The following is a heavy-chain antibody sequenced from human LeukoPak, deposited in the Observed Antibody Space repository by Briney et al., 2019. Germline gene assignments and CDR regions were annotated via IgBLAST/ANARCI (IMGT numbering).Heavy chain of an antibody. CDR2: INTYNANT. D-gene: IGHD6-6*01. CDR1: GGTFSSYA. Sequence: GPVKVSCKASGGTFSSYAISWVRQAPGQGLEWMGWINTYNANTNYAQKFQGRVTITRNTSISTAYMELSSLRSEDTAVYYCARVSRSRPFDYWGQGTLVTVSS. V-gene: IGHV1-8*03. CDR3: ARVSRSRPFDY. J-gene: IGHJ4*02.